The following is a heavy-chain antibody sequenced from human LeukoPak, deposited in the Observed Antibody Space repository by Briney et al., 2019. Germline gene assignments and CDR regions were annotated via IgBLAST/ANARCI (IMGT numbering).Heavy chain of an antibody. Sequence: GGSLRLSCAASGFTFSNYGMHWVRQAPGKGLEWVAFIRYDGSNKDYADSVKGRFPISRDNSKNTVYLQMNSLRAEDTAVYYCARDLRWGFDYWGQGTLVTVSS. CDR1: GFTFSNYG. V-gene: IGHV3-30*02. J-gene: IGHJ4*02. D-gene: IGHD7-27*01. CDR2: IRYDGSNK. CDR3: ARDLRWGFDY.